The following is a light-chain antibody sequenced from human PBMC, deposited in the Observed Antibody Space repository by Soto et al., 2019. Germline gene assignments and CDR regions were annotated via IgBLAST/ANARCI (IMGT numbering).Light chain of an antibody. CDR2: AAS. J-gene: IGKJ1*01. CDR3: QHYKMYSPWT. V-gene: IGKV1-27*01. Sequence: DIQMTQSPSSLSASVGDRVTIACRVTHDISNYSAWYQQKPGKVPNLLIYAASTLHSGVPSRFSGSGSGTEFTLTISSLQPDDFATYYCQHYKMYSPWTFGQGTKVDIK. CDR1: HDISNY.